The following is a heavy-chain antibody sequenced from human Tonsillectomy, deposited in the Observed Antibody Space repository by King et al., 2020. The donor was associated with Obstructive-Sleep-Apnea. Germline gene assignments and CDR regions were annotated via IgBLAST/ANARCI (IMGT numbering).Heavy chain of an antibody. J-gene: IGHJ6*02. V-gene: IGHV3-23*04. Sequence: VQLVESGGGLVQPGGSLRVSCAASGFTFSSYAMNWVRQAPGKGLEGVSAISGRGGSTYYADAVKGRFTISRDNSKNTLYLQMNSLRADDTALYYCAKDIGTGYHYYGMDAWGQGTTVTVSS. CDR1: GFTFSSYA. CDR2: ISGRGGST. D-gene: IGHD3/OR15-3a*01. CDR3: AKDIGTGYHYYGMDA.